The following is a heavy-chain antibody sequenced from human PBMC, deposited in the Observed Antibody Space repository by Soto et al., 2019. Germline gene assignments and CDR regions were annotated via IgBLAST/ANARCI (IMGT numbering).Heavy chain of an antibody. J-gene: IGHJ4*02. CDR1: GGSINSANYY. CDR3: VRHQRYSSGWYIDY. Sequence: SETLSLTCTVSGGSINSANYYWGWIRQPPGKGPEWIGNVYYRGTTYYNPSLKGRVTISVDTSKNQFSLKLSSVTAADSAVFFCVRHQRYSSGWYIDYWGQGTPVTVSS. CDR2: VYYRGTT. D-gene: IGHD6-19*01. V-gene: IGHV4-39*01.